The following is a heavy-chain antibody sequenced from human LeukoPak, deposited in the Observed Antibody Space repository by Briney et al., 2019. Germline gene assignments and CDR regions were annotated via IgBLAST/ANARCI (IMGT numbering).Heavy chain of an antibody. J-gene: IGHJ4*02. D-gene: IGHD6-19*01. CDR2: ISGGGGYP. Sequence: GGSPRLSCAASGFTFSGNVVNWIRHRTGKGLEWVSSISGGGGYPYYADSVKGRFTISRDNSKNTLYLQMHSLRGEDTGVYYCVLGAVSGYYFDHWGQGALVTVYS. CDR3: VLGAVSGYYFDH. CDR1: GFTFSGNV. V-gene: IGHV3-23*01.